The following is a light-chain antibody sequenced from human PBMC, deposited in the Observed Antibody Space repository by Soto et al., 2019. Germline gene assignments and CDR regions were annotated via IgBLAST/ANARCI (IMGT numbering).Light chain of an antibody. CDR1: QSVTTSY. Sequence: EIVLTQSPGTLSLSPGERATLSCRASQSVTTSYLAWYQQKPGQAPRLLIYGASSRATGIPDRFSGSGSGTDFPLIISRREPEDFAVNYCHQYGGPPRAFGQGTKVEIK. CDR2: GAS. CDR3: HQYGGPPRA. V-gene: IGKV3-20*01. J-gene: IGKJ1*01.